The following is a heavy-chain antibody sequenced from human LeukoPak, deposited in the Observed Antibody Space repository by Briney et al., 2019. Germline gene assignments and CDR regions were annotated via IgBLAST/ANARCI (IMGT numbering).Heavy chain of an antibody. J-gene: IGHJ4*02. CDR3: AKEDIVVVPAVIPEPDY. D-gene: IGHD2-2*02. CDR1: GGTFSSYA. Sequence: GASVKVSCKASGGTFSSYAISWVRQAPGQGLEWMGGIIPIFGTANYAQKFQGRVTITTDESTSTAYMELSSLRSEDTAVYYCAKEDIVVVPAVIPEPDYWGQGTLVTVSS. CDR2: IIPIFGTA. V-gene: IGHV1-69*05.